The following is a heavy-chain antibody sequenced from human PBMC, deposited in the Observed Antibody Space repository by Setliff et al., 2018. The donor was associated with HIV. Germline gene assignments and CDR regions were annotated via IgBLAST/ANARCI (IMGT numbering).Heavy chain of an antibody. V-gene: IGHV1-2*03. CDR2: INPNSGDT. J-gene: IGHJ5*02. CDR1: GYTFTGYY. Sequence: LGASVKVSCKASGYTFTGYYMHWVRQAPGQGLEWMGWINPNSGDTNYAQKFQGRVTMTRDTSISTAYMELSRLTSDDTAIYYCARAFNPHSNYDHWGQGALVTVSS. CDR3: ARAFNPHSNYDH. D-gene: IGHD4-4*01.